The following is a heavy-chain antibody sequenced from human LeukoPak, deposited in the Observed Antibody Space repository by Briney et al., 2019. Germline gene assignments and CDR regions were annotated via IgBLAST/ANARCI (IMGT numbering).Heavy chain of an antibody. CDR2: IYYSGST. CDR1: GGSISPYY. CDR3: ARHGSTAFDY. D-gene: IGHD5/OR15-5a*01. V-gene: IGHV4-59*01. Sequence: PSETLSLTCTVSGGSISPYYWSWIRQPPRKELEGIGYIYYSGSTNYNPSLQSRVTMSVDTSKHQFSLKLTSVTAADTAVYYCARHGSTAFDYWGQGALVTVSS. J-gene: IGHJ4*02.